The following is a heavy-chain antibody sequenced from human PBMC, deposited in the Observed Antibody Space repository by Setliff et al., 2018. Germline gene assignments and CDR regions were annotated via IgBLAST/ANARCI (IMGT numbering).Heavy chain of an antibody. V-gene: IGHV1-3*01. CDR3: ARGDVYSGSYYHFDY. J-gene: IGHJ4*02. CDR1: GDTSTTYA. D-gene: IGHD1-26*01. CDR2: INAGNGNI. Sequence: ASVKVSCEASGDTSTTYAIHWVRQAPGQGLEWMGWINAGNGNIRYSQNFQGRVTITRDTSASTAYMELSSLTSEDTAIYYCARGDVYSGSYYHFDYWGQGTLVTV.